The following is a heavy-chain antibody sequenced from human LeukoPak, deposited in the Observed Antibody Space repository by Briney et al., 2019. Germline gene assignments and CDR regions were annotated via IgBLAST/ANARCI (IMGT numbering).Heavy chain of an antibody. V-gene: IGHV3-30-3*01. CDR2: ISSDGSSM. Sequence: GGSLRLSCAASGFTFTGYTMHWVRQAPGKGLEWVAVISSDGSSMYYADSVKGRFTISRDNSENTLYLQMNSLRTEDTAVYYCARDQGRIAAAGNYLSSGYGGQGTLLTVSS. J-gene: IGHJ4*02. CDR1: GFTFTGYT. CDR3: ARDQGRIAAAGNYLSSGY. D-gene: IGHD6-13*01.